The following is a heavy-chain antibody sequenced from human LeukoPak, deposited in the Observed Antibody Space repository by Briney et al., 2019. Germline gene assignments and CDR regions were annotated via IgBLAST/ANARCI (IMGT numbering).Heavy chain of an antibody. CDR3: ARLPKYSRPLDY. D-gene: IGHD6-6*01. CDR1: GYTFSSYD. Sequence: GASVKVSCKASGYTFSSYDINWVRQATGQGLEWMGWMNPNSGNTAYAQKFQGRVTMSRDTSISTAYMELSSLRPEDTAVYYCARLPKYSRPLDYWGQGTLVAVSS. J-gene: IGHJ4*02. CDR2: MNPNSGNT. V-gene: IGHV1-8*02.